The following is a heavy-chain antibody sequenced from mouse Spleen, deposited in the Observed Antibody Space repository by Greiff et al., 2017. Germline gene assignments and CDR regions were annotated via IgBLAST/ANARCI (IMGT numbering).Heavy chain of an antibody. CDR3: ARYRDYRYPFDY. J-gene: IGHJ2*01. Sequence: VQLQQSGAELVKPGASVKISCKASGYAFSSYWMNWVKQRPGKGLEWIGQIYPGDGDTNYNGKFKGKATLTADKSSSTAYMQLSSLTSEDSAVYFCARYRDYRYPFDYWGQGTTLTVSS. V-gene: IGHV1-80*01. CDR1: GYAFSSYW. D-gene: IGHD2-14*01. CDR2: IYPGDGDT.